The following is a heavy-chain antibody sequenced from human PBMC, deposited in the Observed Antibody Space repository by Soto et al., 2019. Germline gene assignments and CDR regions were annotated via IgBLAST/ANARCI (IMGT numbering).Heavy chain of an antibody. CDR1: EFIFSLFS. J-gene: IGHJ4*02. Sequence: EVQLLESGGGLVQPGGSLKLSCEVSEFIFSLFSMSWVRQAPGKGLEWVSGISGTGASTYYGSSVRGRFSISRDNSRYTLYLQMNNLRAEDTAIYFCAKSRGDRWTSDYLDSWGQGTLVTVSS. D-gene: IGHD2-15*01. CDR3: AKSRGDRWTSDYLDS. CDR2: ISGTGAST. V-gene: IGHV3-23*01.